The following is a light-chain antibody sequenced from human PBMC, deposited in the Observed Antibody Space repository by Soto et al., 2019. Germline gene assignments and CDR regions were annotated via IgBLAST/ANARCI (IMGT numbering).Light chain of an antibody. J-gene: IGLJ2*01. CDR3: GADHGSGSNFVV. CDR2: VGTGGIVG. V-gene: IGLV9-49*01. CDR1: SGYSNYK. Sequence: QPVLTQSPSASASLGASVTLTCTLSSGYSNYKVDWYQQRPGKGPRFVMRVGTGGIVGSKGDGIPDRFSVLGSGLNRYLIIKNIQEEDESDYHCGADHGSGSNFVVFGGGTKVTVL.